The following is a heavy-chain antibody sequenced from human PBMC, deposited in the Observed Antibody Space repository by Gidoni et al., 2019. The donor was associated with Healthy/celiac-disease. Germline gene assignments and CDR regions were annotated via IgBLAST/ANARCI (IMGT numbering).Heavy chain of an antibody. CDR1: VYTFPSYY. CDR2: INPSGGST. Sequence: QVQLVQSGAEVKKPGASVKVSCKASVYTFPSYYMHWVRQAPGQGLEWMGIINPSGGSTSYEKKFQGKVTMTRDTSTSTVYMELSSLRSEDTAVYYCARGNYYDSSGYYPGNWFDPWGQGTLVTVSS. V-gene: IGHV1-46*01. D-gene: IGHD3-22*01. CDR3: ARGNYYDSSGYYPGNWFDP. J-gene: IGHJ5*02.